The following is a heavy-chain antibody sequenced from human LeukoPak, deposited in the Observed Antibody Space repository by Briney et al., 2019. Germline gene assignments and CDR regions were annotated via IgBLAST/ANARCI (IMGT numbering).Heavy chain of an antibody. CDR1: VYTLTEIT. D-gene: IGHD6-13*01. V-gene: IGHV1-24*01. Sequence: SEKVSRKVSVYTLTEITMHWVRQGPGQGLEWVGGFDPEDGETIYEQKFQGRVTMTEDTSTDKAYMELSSLRSEDTAVYYCATETIAAAGTFDYWGQGTLVTVSS. J-gene: IGHJ4*02. CDR3: ATETIAAAGTFDY. CDR2: FDPEDGET.